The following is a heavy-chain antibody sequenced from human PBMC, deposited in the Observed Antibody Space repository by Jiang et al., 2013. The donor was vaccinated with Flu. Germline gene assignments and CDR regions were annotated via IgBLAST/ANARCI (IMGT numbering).Heavy chain of an antibody. CDR1: GGTFSSYA. D-gene: IGHD2-2*01. V-gene: IGHV1-69*01. CDR2: IIPIFGTA. CDR3: AREDIVVVPAAVNWFDP. Sequence: SGAEVKKPGSSVKVSCKASGGTFSSYAISWVRQAPGQGLEWMGGIIPIFGTANYAQKFQGRVTITADESTSTAYMELSSLRSEDTAVYYCAREDIVVVPAAVNWFDPWGQGTLVTVSS. J-gene: IGHJ5*02.